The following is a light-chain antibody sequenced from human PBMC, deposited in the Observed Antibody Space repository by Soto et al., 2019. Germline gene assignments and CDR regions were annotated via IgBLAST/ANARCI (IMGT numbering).Light chain of an antibody. Sequence: QAVVTQEPSLTVSPGGTVTLTCGSSTGAVTSGHYPYWFQQKPGQAPRTLIYDTSNQHSWTPARFSGSLLGGKAALTLSGAQPEDEAEYYCLLSYSGARVVFGGGTKLIVL. V-gene: IGLV7-46*01. J-gene: IGLJ2*01. CDR1: TGAVTSGHY. CDR2: DTS. CDR3: LLSYSGARVV.